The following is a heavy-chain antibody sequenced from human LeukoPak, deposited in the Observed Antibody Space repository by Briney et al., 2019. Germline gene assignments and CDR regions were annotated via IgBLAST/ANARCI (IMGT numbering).Heavy chain of an antibody. CDR1: GFTFSGYS. Sequence: GGSLRLSCAASGFTFSGYSMNWVRQAPGKGLEWVAFVRDDGSGQKYAATVKGRFTTSRDNSKNTLYLQMNNLRPEDTAVYYCTKGQLWASGRAFDIWGQGTMVTVSS. CDR2: VRDDGSGQ. J-gene: IGHJ3*02. V-gene: IGHV3-30*02. CDR3: TKGQLWASGRAFDI. D-gene: IGHD3-16*01.